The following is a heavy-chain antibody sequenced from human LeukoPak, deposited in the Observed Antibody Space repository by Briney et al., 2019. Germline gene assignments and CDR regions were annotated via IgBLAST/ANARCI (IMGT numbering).Heavy chain of an antibody. CDR2: IWHSGIT. CDR1: GGSISSSNW. J-gene: IGHJ5*02. V-gene: IGHV4-4*02. D-gene: IGHD5-18*01. Sequence: SGTLSLTCAVSGGSISSSNWWSWVRQPPGKGLEWIGEIWHSGITNFNPSLKSRLTMSVDKSKNQFSLKLSFVTAADTAVYYCARAPIRGYSYGPNWFDPWGQGTLVTVSS. CDR3: ARAPIRGYSYGPNWFDP.